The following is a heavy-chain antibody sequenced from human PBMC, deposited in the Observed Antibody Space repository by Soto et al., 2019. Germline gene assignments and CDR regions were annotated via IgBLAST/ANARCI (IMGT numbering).Heavy chain of an antibody. D-gene: IGHD2-2*01. CDR2: INAGNGNT. Sequence: GASVKVSCKASGYTFTSYAMHWVRQAPGQRLEWMGWINAGNGNTKYSQKFQGRVTITRDTSASTAYMELSSLRSEATAVYYCARGWYQLLSSCFDRCGQGTLVTVSS. CDR3: ARGWYQLLSSCFDR. J-gene: IGHJ5*02. CDR1: GYTFTSYA. V-gene: IGHV1-3*01.